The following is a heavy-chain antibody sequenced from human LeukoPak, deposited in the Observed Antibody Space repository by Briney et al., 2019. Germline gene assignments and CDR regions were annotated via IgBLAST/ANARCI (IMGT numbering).Heavy chain of an antibody. V-gene: IGHV4-34*01. J-gene: IGHJ6*03. CDR2: INHSGST. CDR3: ARGGSYGYYYYYYMDV. D-gene: IGHD5-18*01. CDR1: GGSFSGYY. Sequence: PSETLSLTCAVYGGSFSGYYWSWIRQPPGKGLEWIGEINHSGSTNYNPSLNSRVTISVDTSKNQFSLKLSSVTTADKAVYYCARGGSYGYYYYYYMDVWGKGTTVTVSS.